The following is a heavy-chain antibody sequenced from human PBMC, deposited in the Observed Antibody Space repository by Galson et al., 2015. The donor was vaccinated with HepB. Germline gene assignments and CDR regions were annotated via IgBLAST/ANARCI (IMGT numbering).Heavy chain of an antibody. CDR2: ISSSSSTI. V-gene: IGHV3-48*04. D-gene: IGHD2-15*01. CDR3: ARERTIPDKIVVVVAAYFDY. CDR1: GFTFSSYS. J-gene: IGHJ4*02. Sequence: SLRLSCAASGFTFSSYSMNWVRQAPGKGLEWVSYISSSSSTIFYADSVKGRFTFSRDNAKNSLYLQMNSLRAEDTAVYCCARERTIPDKIVVVVAAYFDYWGQGTLVTVPS.